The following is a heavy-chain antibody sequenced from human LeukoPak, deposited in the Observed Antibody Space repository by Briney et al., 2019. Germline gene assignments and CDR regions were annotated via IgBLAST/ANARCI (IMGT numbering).Heavy chain of an antibody. CDR2: IYYSGST. D-gene: IGHD5-24*01. V-gene: IGHV4-61*01. Sequence: SETLSLTCTVSGGSVSSGSYYWSWIRQPPGKGLEWIGYIYYSGSTNYNPSLKSRVTISVDPSKNQFSLKLSSVTAADPAVYYCARVGRDGYTRYWFDPWGQGTLVTVSS. CDR3: ARVGRDGYTRYWFDP. CDR1: GGSVSSGSYY. J-gene: IGHJ5*02.